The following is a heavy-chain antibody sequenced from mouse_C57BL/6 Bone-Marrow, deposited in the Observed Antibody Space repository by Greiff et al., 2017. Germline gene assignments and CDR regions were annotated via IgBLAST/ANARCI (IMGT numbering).Heavy chain of an antibody. CDR2: INPNYGTT. J-gene: IGHJ4*01. Sequence: VQLQQSGAELVKPGASVQLSCKASGYSFTDYYMHWVKQSTGKCLEWIGVINPNYGTTSYNQKFKGKATLTVDQSSSTAYMQLSILTSEDSAVYYCARGYDYDYAMDYWGQGTSVTVSS. CDR3: ARGYDYDYAMDY. CDR1: GYSFTDYY. V-gene: IGHV1-39*01. D-gene: IGHD2-4*01.